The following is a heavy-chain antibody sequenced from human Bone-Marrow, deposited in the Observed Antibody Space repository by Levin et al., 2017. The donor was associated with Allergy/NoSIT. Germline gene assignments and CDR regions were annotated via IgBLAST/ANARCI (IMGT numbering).Heavy chain of an antibody. CDR3: TTVLIVVLPVALDY. D-gene: IGHD2-2*01. V-gene: IGHV3-15*01. J-gene: IGHJ4*02. CDR2: IKSKTDGGKT. CDR1: GFSFTNAW. Sequence: KAGESLKISCGASGFSFTNAWMSWVRQAPGKGLEWVGRIKSKTDGGKTEYVAPVKGRFTISRDDSTNTLYLQMNNLKAEDTAVYYCTTVLIVVLPVALDYWGQGALVTVSS.